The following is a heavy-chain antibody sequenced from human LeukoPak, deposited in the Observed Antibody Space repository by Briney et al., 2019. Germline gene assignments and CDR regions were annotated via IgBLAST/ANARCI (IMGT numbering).Heavy chain of an antibody. J-gene: IGHJ4*02. CDR3: ARDRNWGSQGDFDY. Sequence: GGSLRLSCAASGFTFSTYKMKWVRQAPGKGLEWVSYISSSSSSVYYADSVRGRFTISRDNAKNTLYLQMNSLRAEDTAVYYCARDRNWGSQGDFDYWGQGTLVTVSS. V-gene: IGHV3-48*04. CDR1: GFTFSTYK. CDR2: ISSSSSSV. D-gene: IGHD7-27*01.